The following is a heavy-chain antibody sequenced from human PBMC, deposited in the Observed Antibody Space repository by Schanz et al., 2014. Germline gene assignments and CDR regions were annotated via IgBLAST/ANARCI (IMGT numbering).Heavy chain of an antibody. J-gene: IGHJ4*02. CDR1: GGTFSSFA. CDR3: ARAGQDYSDSSGYATYYFGN. Sequence: QVQLVQSGAEVKKPGSSVKVSCKASGGTFSSFAIFWVRQAPGQGLEWMGTIIPIIDITNYAQKFQGRVTITADKSTSTAYMELSNLRSEDTAVYYCARAGQDYSDSSGYATYYFGNWGQGTLVTVSS. D-gene: IGHD3-22*01. V-gene: IGHV1-69*04. CDR2: IIPIIDIT.